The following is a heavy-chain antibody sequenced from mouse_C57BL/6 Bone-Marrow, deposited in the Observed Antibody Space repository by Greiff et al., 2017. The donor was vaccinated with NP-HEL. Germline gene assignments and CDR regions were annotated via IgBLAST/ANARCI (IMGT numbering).Heavy chain of an antibody. Sequence: QVQLQQPGAELVRPGTSVKLSCKASGYTFTSYWMHWVKQRPGQGLEWIGVIDPSDSYTNYNQKFKGKATLTVGTSSSTAYMQLSSLTSEDSAVYYCAKLPSFDYWGQGTTLTVSS. CDR3: AKLPSFDY. CDR2: IDPSDSYT. D-gene: IGHD1-1*01. J-gene: IGHJ2*01. V-gene: IGHV1-59*01. CDR1: GYTFTSYW.